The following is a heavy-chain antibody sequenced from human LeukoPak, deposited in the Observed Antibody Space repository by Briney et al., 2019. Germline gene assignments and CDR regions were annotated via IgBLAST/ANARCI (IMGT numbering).Heavy chain of an antibody. D-gene: IGHD2-2*01. V-gene: IGHV3-7*03. J-gene: IGHJ4*02. Sequence: GGSLRLSCAASGFTFSSYWMSWVRQAPGKGLEWVANIKQDGSEKYYVDSVKGRFTISRDNAKNSLYLQMSSLRADDTALYYCARGPVGYCSSTSCSFNYWGQGTLVTVSS. CDR3: ARGPVGYCSSTSCSFNY. CDR2: IKQDGSEK. CDR1: GFTFSSYW.